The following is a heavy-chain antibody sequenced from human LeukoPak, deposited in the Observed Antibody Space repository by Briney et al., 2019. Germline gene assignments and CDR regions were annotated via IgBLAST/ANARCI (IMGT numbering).Heavy chain of an antibody. J-gene: IGHJ4*02. Sequence: SETLSLTCTVSGGSISGYYWSWIRQPPGKGLEWIGEINHSGSTNYNPSLKSRVTISVDTSKNQFSLKLSSVTAADTAVYYCARGWSNWGSYRSNDYWGQGTLVTVSS. CDR1: GGSISGYY. D-gene: IGHD3-16*02. CDR3: ARGWSNWGSYRSNDY. V-gene: IGHV4-34*01. CDR2: INHSGST.